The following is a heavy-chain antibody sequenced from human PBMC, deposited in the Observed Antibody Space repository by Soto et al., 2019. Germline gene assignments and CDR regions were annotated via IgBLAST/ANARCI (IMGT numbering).Heavy chain of an antibody. D-gene: IGHD5-18*01. CDR2: INSDGSST. CDR1: GLTFSSYW. Sequence: GGSLRLSCAASGLTFSSYWMHWVRQAPGKELVWVSRINSDGSSTSYADSVKGRFTTSRDNAKNTLYLQMNSLRAEDTAVFYCARERRDGYNRFFDYWGQGTLVTVSS. J-gene: IGHJ4*02. V-gene: IGHV3-74*01. CDR3: ARERRDGYNRFFDY.